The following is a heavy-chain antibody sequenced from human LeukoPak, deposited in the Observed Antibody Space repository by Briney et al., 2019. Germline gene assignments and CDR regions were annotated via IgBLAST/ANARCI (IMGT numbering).Heavy chain of an antibody. CDR1: GFTFSSYA. J-gene: IGHJ3*02. CDR2: ISGSGGST. V-gene: IGHV3-23*01. CDR3: AKDQPRITMIVVVIRSNDAFDI. Sequence: GSLRLSCAASGFTFSSYAMSWVRQAPGKGLEWVSAISGSGGSTYYADSVKGRFTISRDNSKNTLYLQMNSLRAEDTAVYYCAKDQPRITMIVVVIRSNDAFDIWGQGTMVTVSS. D-gene: IGHD3-22*01.